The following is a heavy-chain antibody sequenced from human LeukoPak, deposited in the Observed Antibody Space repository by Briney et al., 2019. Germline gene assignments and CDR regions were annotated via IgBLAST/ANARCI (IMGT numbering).Heavy chain of an antibody. CDR2: IIPIFGTA. CDR1: GGTFSSYA. J-gene: IGHJ6*02. D-gene: IGHD2-15*01. V-gene: IGHV1-69*13. CDR3: ARAQGLVVSHYYYYYGMDV. Sequence: SVKVSCKASGGTFSSYAISWVRQAPGQGLEWMGGIIPIFGTANYAQKFQGRVTITADEFTSTAYMELSSLRSEDTAVYYCARAQGLVVSHYYYYYGMDVWGQGTTVTVSS.